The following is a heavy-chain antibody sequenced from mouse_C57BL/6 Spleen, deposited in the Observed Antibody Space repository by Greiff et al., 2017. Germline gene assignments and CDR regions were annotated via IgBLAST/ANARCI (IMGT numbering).Heavy chain of an antibody. Sequence: QVQLQQPGAELVKPGASVKLSCKASGYTFTSYWMQWVKQRPGQGLEWIGEIDPSDSYTNYNQKFKGKATMTVDTSSSTAYVQRSSLTSEDSAVYYCARRGSLDYWGQGTSVTVSS. D-gene: IGHD3-1*01. J-gene: IGHJ4*01. CDR1: GYTFTSYW. CDR2: IDPSDSYT. CDR3: ARRGSLDY. V-gene: IGHV1-50*01.